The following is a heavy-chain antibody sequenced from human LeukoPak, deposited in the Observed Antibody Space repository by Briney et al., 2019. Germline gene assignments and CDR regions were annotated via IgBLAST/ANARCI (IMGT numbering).Heavy chain of an antibody. CDR1: GFTFSSYG. V-gene: IGHV3-21*01. D-gene: IGHD3-22*01. CDR3: ARHVVAVGFDY. J-gene: IGHJ4*02. CDR2: ITSSSSYI. Sequence: PGGSLRLSCAASGFTFSSYGMSWVRQAPGKGLEWVSSITSSSSYIYYADSVMGRLTISRDNANNSLYLQMNSLRAEDTAVYYCARHVVAVGFDYWGQGTLVTVSS.